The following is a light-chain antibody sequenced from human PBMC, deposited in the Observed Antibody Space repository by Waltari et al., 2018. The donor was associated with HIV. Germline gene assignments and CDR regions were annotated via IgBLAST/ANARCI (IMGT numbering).Light chain of an antibody. CDR3: QQRTPVA. CDR2: DAP. J-gene: IGKJ5*01. Sequence: EIVLTQSPATLSLSPGQRATLSCRASQSIGSYLAWYQQKPGQAPRLLIFDAPNKATGTPARFSGSGSGTDFTLTISSLEAEDFAVYYCQQRTPVAFGQGTRLEIK. V-gene: IGKV3-11*01. CDR1: QSIGSY.